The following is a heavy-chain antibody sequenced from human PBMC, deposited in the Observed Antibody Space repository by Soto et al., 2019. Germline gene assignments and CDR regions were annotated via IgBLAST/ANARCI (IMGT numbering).Heavy chain of an antibody. V-gene: IGHV3-11*01. CDR3: ARAYIRKGPDAFDL. CDR1: RFTFSDYY. CDR2: ISSSGSTI. J-gene: IGHJ3*01. D-gene: IGHD2-2*02. Sequence: QVQLVESGGGLVKPGGSLRLSCAASRFTFSDYYMSWIRQAPGKGLEWVSYISSSGSTIYNADSVKGRLTISRDNAKNSLYLQMNNLRAGDTAVYYCARAYIRKGPDAFDLWGQGTMVTVSS.